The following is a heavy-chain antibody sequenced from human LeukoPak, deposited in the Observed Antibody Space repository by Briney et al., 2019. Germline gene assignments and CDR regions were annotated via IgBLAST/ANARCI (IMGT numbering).Heavy chain of an antibody. CDR3: AKDEIYYYYYMDV. Sequence: PGGSLRLSCAVSGFRFSPYSMNSGRQAPGKGLEWVSAISGVGGSTYYADSVKCRFTISRDNSKTTLYLQMNSLRAEDTAVYYCAKDEIYYYYYMDVWGKGTTVTVSS. J-gene: IGHJ6*03. V-gene: IGHV3-23*01. CDR2: ISGVGGST. CDR1: GFRFSPYS.